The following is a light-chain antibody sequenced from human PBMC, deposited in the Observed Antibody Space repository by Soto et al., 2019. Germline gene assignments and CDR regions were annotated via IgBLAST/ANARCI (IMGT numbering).Light chain of an antibody. CDR1: QSVSSSY. CDR2: GAS. V-gene: IGKV3-20*01. J-gene: IGKJ1*01. CDR3: QQYGSSTWT. Sequence: EIVLTQSPGTLSLSPGERATLSCRASQSVSSSYLAWYQQKPGQAPRLLIYGASSRATGIPDRFSGSGSGTDFPLTISRLEPEDFAVYYCQQYGSSTWTF.